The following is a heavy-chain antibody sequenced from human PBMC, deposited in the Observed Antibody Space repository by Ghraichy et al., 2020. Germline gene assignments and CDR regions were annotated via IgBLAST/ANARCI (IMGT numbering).Heavy chain of an antibody. V-gene: IGHV1-18*01. J-gene: IGHJ6*02. CDR3: ARAFPDSVFLSAVDRAGSFHVMDL. CDR2: IRPNNGQT. Sequence: ASVKVSCRTSGDTFPRFGISWVRQARGQGLEWMGWIRPNNGQTKYAPEMQGRVTMTTDRSTSTVYMDLRSLRSDDTAVYYCARAFPDSVFLSAVDRAGSFHVMDLWGPGTTVTVSS. D-gene: IGHD3-3*01. CDR1: GDTFPRFG.